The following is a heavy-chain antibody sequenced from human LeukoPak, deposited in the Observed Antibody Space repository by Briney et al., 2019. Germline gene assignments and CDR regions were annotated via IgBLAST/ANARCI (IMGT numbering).Heavy chain of an antibody. Sequence: PSETLSLSCTVSGGSVSGGTYYWRWARQPPGKGLEWIGHFYYSGITHYNPSRKSRVTISVNMSKNQFSLKLTSVTAADTAVYYCTRHLPPHIHIHIWGQGTLVTVFS. CDR2: FYYSGIT. J-gene: IGHJ3*02. CDR1: GGSVSGGTYY. CDR3: TRHLPPHIHIHI. V-gene: IGHV4-61*01.